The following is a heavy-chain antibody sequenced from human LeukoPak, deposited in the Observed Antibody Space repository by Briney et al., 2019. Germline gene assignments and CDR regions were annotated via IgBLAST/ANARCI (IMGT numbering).Heavy chain of an antibody. CDR3: AKEPMTTVTFFDY. CDR2: ISGSGIST. V-gene: IGHV3-23*01. D-gene: IGHD4-17*01. CDR1: GFTFSSYA. Sequence: GGSLRLSCAASGFTFSSYAMSWVRQAPGKGLEWVSGISGSGISTYYADSVKGRFTNSRDNSKNTLYLQMNSLRAEDTAVYYCAKEPMTTVTFFDYWGQGTLVTVSS. J-gene: IGHJ4*02.